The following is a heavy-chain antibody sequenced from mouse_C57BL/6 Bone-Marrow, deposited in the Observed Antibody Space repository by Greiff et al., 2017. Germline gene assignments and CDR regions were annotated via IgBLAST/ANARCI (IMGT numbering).Heavy chain of an antibody. CDR2: IYPGSGST. CDR1: GYTFTSYW. V-gene: IGHV1-55*01. D-gene: IGHD1-1*01. Sequence: VKLQQPGAELVKPGASVKMSCKASGYTFTSYWITWVKQRPGQGLEWVGDIYPGSGSTNYNEKFKSQATLTVDTSSSTAYMQLSSLTSEDSAVYYCAREGFTTVDYWGQGTTLTVSS. J-gene: IGHJ2*01. CDR3: AREGFTTVDY.